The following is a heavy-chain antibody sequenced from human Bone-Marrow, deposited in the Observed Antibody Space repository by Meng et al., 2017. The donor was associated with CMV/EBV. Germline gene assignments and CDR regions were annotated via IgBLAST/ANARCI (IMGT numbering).Heavy chain of an antibody. V-gene: IGHV1-2*02. J-gene: IGHJ4*02. CDR2: INPNSGGT. CDR3: ARYVWQRGY. CDR1: GYTFTGYY. D-gene: IGHD3-10*02. Sequence: ASVKVSCKASGYTFTGYYMHWVRQAPGQGLEWMGWINPNSGGTNYAQKFQGRVTMTRDTSNSTADMELSRLGPDDTAGYYCARYVWQRGYWGQGTLVTVSS.